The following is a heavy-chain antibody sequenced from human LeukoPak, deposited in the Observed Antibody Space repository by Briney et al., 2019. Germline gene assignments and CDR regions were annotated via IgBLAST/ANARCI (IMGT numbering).Heavy chain of an antibody. CDR2: IRSDGSDT. D-gene: IGHD2/OR15-2a*01. Sequence: GGSLRLSCAASGFTFDDYGMSWVRQAPGEGLVWVSRIRSDGSDTRYAESVKGRFTISRDNAKNTLYLQMNSLRAEDTAVYYCARDWFHAIDYWGQGTLVTVSS. V-gene: IGHV3-74*01. CDR1: GFTFDDYG. J-gene: IGHJ4*02. CDR3: ARDWFHAIDY.